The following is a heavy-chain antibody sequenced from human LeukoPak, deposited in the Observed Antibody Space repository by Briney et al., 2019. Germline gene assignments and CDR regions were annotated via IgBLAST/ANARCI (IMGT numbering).Heavy chain of an antibody. CDR1: GGSISSYY. J-gene: IGHJ4*02. Sequence: PSETLSLTCTVSGGSISSYYWSWIRQPPGKGLEWIGYIYYSGSTNYNPSLKSRVTISVDTSKNQFSLKLSSVTAADTAVYYCARLWGYSYPFDYWGQGTLVTVSS. CDR2: IYYSGST. D-gene: IGHD5-18*01. CDR3: ARLWGYSYPFDY. V-gene: IGHV4-59*08.